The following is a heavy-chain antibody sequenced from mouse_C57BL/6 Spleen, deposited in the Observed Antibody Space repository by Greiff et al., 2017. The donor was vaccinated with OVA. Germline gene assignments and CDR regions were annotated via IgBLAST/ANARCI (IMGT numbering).Heavy chain of an antibody. CDR1: GYTFTSYW. Sequence: VQLQQPGTELVKPGASVKLSCKASGYTFTSYWMHWVKQRPGQGLEWIGNINPSNGGTNYNEKFKSKATLTVDKSSSTAYMQLSSLTSEDSAVYYCATGTTVVHYAMDYWGQGTSVTVSS. D-gene: IGHD1-1*01. J-gene: IGHJ4*01. CDR2: INPSNGGT. CDR3: ATGTTVVHYAMDY. V-gene: IGHV1-53*01.